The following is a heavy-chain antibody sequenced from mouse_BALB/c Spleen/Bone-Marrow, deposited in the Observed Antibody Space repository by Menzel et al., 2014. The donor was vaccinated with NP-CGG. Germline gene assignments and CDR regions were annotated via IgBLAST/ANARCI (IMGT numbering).Heavy chain of an antibody. CDR2: IWSGGST. Sequence: QVQLQQSGPGLVQPSQSLSITCTVSGFSLTTYDVVWVRQSPGKGLEWLGVIWSGGSTDYNAAFISRLSINKDNSKSQVIFKMNNMQAYDTAIYYCARTNGNFRYYAMDYWGQGTSVTVSS. CDR1: GFSLTTYD. CDR3: ARTNGNFRYYAMDY. D-gene: IGHD2-1*01. V-gene: IGHV2-2*01. J-gene: IGHJ4*01.